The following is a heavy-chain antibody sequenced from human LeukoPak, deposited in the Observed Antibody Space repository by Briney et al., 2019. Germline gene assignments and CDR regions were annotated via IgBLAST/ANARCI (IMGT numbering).Heavy chain of an antibody. Sequence: SETLSLTCTVSGDSISSSHYYWGWIRQSPGKGLEWIGSIYSGGETHYNPSLNSRVTIFLDTSKNRFSLNLISVTATDTAVYYCARGANPYYYDSSGYYHHWGQGTLVTVSS. CDR2: IYSGGET. D-gene: IGHD3-22*01. V-gene: IGHV4-39*01. J-gene: IGHJ1*01. CDR1: GDSISSSHYY. CDR3: ARGANPYYYDSSGYYHH.